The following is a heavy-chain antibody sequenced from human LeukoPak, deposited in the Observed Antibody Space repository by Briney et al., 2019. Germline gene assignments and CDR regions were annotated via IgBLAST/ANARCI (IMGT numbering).Heavy chain of an antibody. V-gene: IGHV3-30*02. J-gene: IGHJ1*01. Sequence: GGSLRLSCAASGFPFSSSGMHWVRQAPGKGLEWVTFIHADGNSKYYADSVEGRFTVSRGSPKNTLSLQMNSLRVEDTAVYYCARSLTAREYFQHWGQGTLVTASS. D-gene: IGHD6-6*01. CDR2: IHADGNSK. CDR3: ARSLTAREYFQH. CDR1: GFPFSSSG.